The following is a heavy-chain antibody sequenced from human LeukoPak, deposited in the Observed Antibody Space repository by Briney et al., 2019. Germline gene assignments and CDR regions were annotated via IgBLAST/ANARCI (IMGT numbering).Heavy chain of an antibody. Sequence: GGSLRLSCAASGFTVSRNYMSWVRQAPGKGLEWVSVIYSGGSTYYADSVKGRFTISRDNSKNTLYLQMNSLRAEDTAVYYCARDLSYTSSWYTDYWGQGTLVTVSS. D-gene: IGHD6-13*01. CDR3: ARDLSYTSSWYTDY. J-gene: IGHJ4*02. V-gene: IGHV3-66*02. CDR2: IYSGGST. CDR1: GFTVSRNY.